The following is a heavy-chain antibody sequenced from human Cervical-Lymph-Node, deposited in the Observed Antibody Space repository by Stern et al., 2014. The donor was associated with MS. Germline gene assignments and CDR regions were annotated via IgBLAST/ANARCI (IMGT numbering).Heavy chain of an antibody. D-gene: IGHD6-6*01. CDR3: ARGGSSSPPFDY. J-gene: IGHJ4*02. V-gene: IGHV4-59*01. Sequence: QVQLQESGPGLVQPSETLSLTCTVSGGSISYYYWSWIRQTPGKGLEWNGYIYYSGITNYNPSLKSRVTISVDTSKNQFSLKLSSVTAADTAVYYCARGGSSSPPFDYWGQGTLVTVSS. CDR2: IYYSGIT. CDR1: GGSISYYY.